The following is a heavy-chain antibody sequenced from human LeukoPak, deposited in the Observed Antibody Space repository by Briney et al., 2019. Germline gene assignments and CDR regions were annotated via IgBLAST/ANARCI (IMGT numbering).Heavy chain of an antibody. CDR3: ASDGGGLADY. J-gene: IGHJ4*02. D-gene: IGHD3-16*01. CDR1: GGSISSYY. CDR2: IYYSGST. V-gene: IGHV4-59*08. Sequence: SETRSLTCTVSGGSISSYYWSWIRQPPGKGLEWIGYIYYSGSTNYNPSLKSRVTISVDTSKNQFSLKLSSVTAADTAVYYCASDGGGLADYWGQGTLVTVSS.